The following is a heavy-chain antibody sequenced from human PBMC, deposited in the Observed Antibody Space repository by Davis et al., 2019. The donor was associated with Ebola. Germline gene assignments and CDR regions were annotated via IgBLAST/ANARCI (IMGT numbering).Heavy chain of an antibody. Sequence: ASVKVSCKILGYTFTGYYIHWVRQAPGQGLEWMGWISAYNGNTNYAQKLQGRVTMTTDTSTSTAYMELRSLRSDDTAVYYCARDRVRQATGFLEWLNYGMDVWGKGTTVTVSS. CDR3: ARDRVRQATGFLEWLNYGMDV. J-gene: IGHJ6*04. CDR1: GYTFTGYY. CDR2: ISAYNGNT. V-gene: IGHV1-18*04. D-gene: IGHD3-3*01.